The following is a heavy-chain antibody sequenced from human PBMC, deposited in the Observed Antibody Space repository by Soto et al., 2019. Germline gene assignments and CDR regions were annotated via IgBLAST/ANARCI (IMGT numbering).Heavy chain of an antibody. V-gene: IGHV1-69*12. Sequence: QVQLVQSGAEVKKPGSSVKVSCKASGGTFSSYAISWVRQAPGQGLEWMGGIIPIFGTANYEQKFQGRVTVTADESTSTAYMELSSLRSEDTAVYYCARTAYCGGDCYWFDPWGQGTLVTVSS. CDR3: ARTAYCGGDCYWFDP. CDR2: IIPIFGTA. D-gene: IGHD2-21*02. CDR1: GGTFSSYA. J-gene: IGHJ5*02.